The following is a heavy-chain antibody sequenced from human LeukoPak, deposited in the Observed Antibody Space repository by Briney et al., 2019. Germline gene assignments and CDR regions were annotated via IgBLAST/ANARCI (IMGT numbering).Heavy chain of an antibody. Sequence: PSETLSLTCTVSGGSISSYSYYWGWIRQPPGKGLEWIGSMYHNGSTYYNPSLKSRVTISFDTSKNQFSLKLSSVTAADTAVYYCARGRAFFDWGQGTLVTVSS. V-gene: IGHV4-39*07. CDR1: GGSISSYSYY. CDR3: ARGRAFFD. D-gene: IGHD3-3*02. J-gene: IGHJ4*02. CDR2: MYHNGST.